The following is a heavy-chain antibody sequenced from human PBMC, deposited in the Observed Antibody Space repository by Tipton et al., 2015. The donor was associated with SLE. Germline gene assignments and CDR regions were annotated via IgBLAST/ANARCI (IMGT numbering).Heavy chain of an antibody. CDR3: ARAGGATAFDI. J-gene: IGHJ3*02. Sequence: TLSLTCAVYGGSFSGYYWSWIRQPPGKGLEWIGEINHSGSTNYNPSLKSRVTISVDTSKNQFSLKLSSVTAADTAVYYCARAGGATAFDIWGQGTMVTVSS. CDR2: INHSGST. V-gene: IGHV4-34*01. D-gene: IGHD1-26*01. CDR1: GGSFSGYY.